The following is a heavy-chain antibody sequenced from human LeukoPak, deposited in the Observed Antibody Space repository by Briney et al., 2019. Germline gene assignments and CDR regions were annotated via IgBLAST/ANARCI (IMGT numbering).Heavy chain of an antibody. J-gene: IGHJ4*02. D-gene: IGHD6-6*01. CDR3: ARDLDYSSSSVNFDY. V-gene: IGHV4-38-2*02. CDR1: GDSFSGYY. Sequence: SETLSLTCTVSGDSFSGYYWGWIRQPPGKGLEWIGSIYHSGSTYYNPSLKSRVTISVDTSKNQFSLKLSSVTAADTAVYYCARDLDYSSSSVNFDYWGQGTLVTVSS. CDR2: IYHSGST.